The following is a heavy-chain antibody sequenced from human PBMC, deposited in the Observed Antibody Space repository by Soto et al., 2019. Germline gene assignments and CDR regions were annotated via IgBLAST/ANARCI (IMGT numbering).Heavy chain of an antibody. V-gene: IGHV3-30*18. CDR3: AKGLEQWLVLGYFVY. Sequence: PGGSLRLSCAASGFTFSSYGMHWVRQAPGKGLEWVAVISYDGSNKYYADSVKGRFTISRDNSKNTLYLQMNSLRAEDTAVYYCAKGLEQWLVLGYFVYWGQGTLVTVSS. D-gene: IGHD6-19*01. CDR2: ISYDGSNK. J-gene: IGHJ4*02. CDR1: GFTFSSYG.